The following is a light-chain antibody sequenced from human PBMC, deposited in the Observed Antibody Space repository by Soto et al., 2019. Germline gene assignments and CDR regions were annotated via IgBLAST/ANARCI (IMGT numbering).Light chain of an antibody. CDR2: DAS. CDR1: QSVSIY. V-gene: IGKV3-11*01. J-gene: IGKJ4*01. CDR3: QQRINWRRRT. Sequence: EVWLTQSPATLSLSPGERATLSCRASQSVSIYLAWYQQKPGQAPRLLIYDASTRATGIPARFSGSGSGTDFTLTISSLEPEDFAVYYCQQRINWRRRTSGGGTKVDIK.